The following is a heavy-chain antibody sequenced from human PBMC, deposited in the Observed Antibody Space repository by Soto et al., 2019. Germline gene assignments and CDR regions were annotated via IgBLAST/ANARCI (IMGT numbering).Heavy chain of an antibody. J-gene: IGHJ4*02. CDR2: IWYDGSNK. V-gene: IGHV3-33*01. D-gene: IGHD3-9*01. Sequence: GGSLRLSCAASGFTFSSYGMHWVRQAPGKGLEWVAVIWYDGSNKYYADSVKGRFTISRDNSKNTLYLQMNSLRAEDTAVYCCARDSLRYFDWLTSVESIHPPDYWGQGTLVTVSS. CDR3: ARDSLRYFDWLTSVESIHPPDY. CDR1: GFTFSSYG.